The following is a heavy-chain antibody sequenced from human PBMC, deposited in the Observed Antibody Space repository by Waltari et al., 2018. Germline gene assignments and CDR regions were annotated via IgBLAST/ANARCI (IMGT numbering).Heavy chain of an antibody. CDR1: VFTFEKYA. V-gene: IGHV3-23*01. CDR2: ISGDGGTT. Sequence: QLLQSGGGLVQPGGSLRPSCAASVFTFEKYAMTWVRKAPGKGVEWVSAISGDGGTTYYADSVKGRFTISRDTPKNTLFLLMSRLRVEDTAIYYCAKGEGTSSFPDFWGQGILVTVSS. CDR3: AKGEGTSSFPDF. J-gene: IGHJ4*02. D-gene: IGHD6-6*01.